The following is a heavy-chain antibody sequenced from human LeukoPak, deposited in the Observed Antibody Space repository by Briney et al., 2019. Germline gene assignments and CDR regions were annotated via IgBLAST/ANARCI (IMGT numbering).Heavy chain of an antibody. V-gene: IGHV4-34*01. CDR2: INHSGST. D-gene: IGHD4/OR15-4a*01. J-gene: IGHJ6*03. Sequence: SETLSLTCAVYGGSFSGYYWSWIRQPPGKGLGWSGEINHSGSTNYNPSLKSRVTISVDTAKNQFSLKLSSVTAADTAVYYCARRYGAYYYYYMDVWGKGTTVTVSS. CDR1: GGSFSGYY. CDR3: ARRYGAYYYYYMDV.